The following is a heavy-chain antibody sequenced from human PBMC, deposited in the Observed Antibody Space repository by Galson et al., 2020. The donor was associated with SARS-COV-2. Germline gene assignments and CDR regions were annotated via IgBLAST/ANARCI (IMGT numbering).Heavy chain of an antibody. CDR2: IKQDGREH. CDR1: GFTFSSYW. CDR3: ASRYSYGSSFDY. J-gene: IGHJ4*02. Sequence: TGGSPRLSCPAPGFTFSSYWMNWLRQAPGKGLEWVANIKQDGREHYYVDSVKGRFTISRDNAKNSLYLQMNSLRAKDAAVYYCASRYSYGSSFDYWGEGTLVTVSS. D-gene: IGHD5-18*01. V-gene: IGHV3-7*05.